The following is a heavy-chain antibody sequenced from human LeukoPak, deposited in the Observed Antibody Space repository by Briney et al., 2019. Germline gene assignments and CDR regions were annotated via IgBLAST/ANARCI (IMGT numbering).Heavy chain of an antibody. CDR2: INWNGGST. Sequence: GGSRRLSCAVSGFTFSSYAMTWVRQAPGKGLEWVSNINWNGGSTGYADSVKGRFTISRDNAKKSPYLQMNSLRAEDTALYYCARGAGYDYVRGSYRSIDYWGQGTLVTVSS. J-gene: IGHJ4*02. V-gene: IGHV3-20*04. CDR1: GFTFSSYA. CDR3: ARGAGYDYVRGSYRSIDY. D-gene: IGHD3-16*02.